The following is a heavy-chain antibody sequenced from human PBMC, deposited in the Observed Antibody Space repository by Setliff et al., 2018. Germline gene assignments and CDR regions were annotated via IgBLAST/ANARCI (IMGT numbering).Heavy chain of an antibody. CDR1: GFTFSYAW. Sequence: KSGGSLRLSCAVSGFTFSYAWMHWVRQAPGKGLEWVGRIKSKTDGGSIDYAAPVKDRFTISRDDSKNTLYLQMNSLKTEDTAVYYCAKFSRLGANTFFDYWGQGTLVTVSS. CDR3: AKFSRLGANTFFDY. J-gene: IGHJ4*02. CDR2: IKSKTDGGSI. V-gene: IGHV3-15*07. D-gene: IGHD1-26*01.